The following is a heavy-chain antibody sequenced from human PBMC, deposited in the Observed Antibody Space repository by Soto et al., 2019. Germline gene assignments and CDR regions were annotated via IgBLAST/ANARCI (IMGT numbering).Heavy chain of an antibody. CDR3: AGGIGGGQGFDY. J-gene: IGHJ4*02. CDR1: GDTFASYG. D-gene: IGHD2-21*01. CDR2: ISINSGNT. V-gene: IGHV1-18*01. Sequence: QVQLVQSGAEVKKPGASVKVSCKASGDTFASYGINWVRQAPGQGLEWMGWISINSGNTNYAQNFQGRVTMTTDTSTTTVFMELLSLRSDDTAVYYCAGGIGGGQGFDYWGQGTLVTVSS.